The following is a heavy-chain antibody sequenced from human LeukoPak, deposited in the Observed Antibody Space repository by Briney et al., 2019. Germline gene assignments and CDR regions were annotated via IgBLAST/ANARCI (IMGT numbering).Heavy chain of an antibody. V-gene: IGHV4-38-2*02. CDR2: IYHSAST. CDR3: AKSNGYGLVDI. D-gene: IGHD3-10*01. J-gene: IGHJ3*02. CDR1: GYSISSGYY. Sequence: SETLSLTCTVSGYSISSGYYWGWIRQPPGKGLEWIGSIYHSASTYYNPSLKSRVTISVDKSKNQFSLKLSSVTAADTAVYYCAKSNGYGLVDIWGQGTMVTVSS.